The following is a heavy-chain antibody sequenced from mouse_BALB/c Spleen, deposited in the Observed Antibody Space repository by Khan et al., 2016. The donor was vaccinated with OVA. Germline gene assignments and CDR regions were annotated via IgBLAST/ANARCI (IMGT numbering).Heavy chain of an antibody. CDR1: GYSITSEYT. CDR2: ISYSGNT. J-gene: IGHJ3*01. Sequence: EVKLEVSGPGLVKPSQSLSLTCTVTGYSITSEYTWNWIRQFPGHKLEWMGFISYSGNTRYNPSLKSRISITRDTSKNQFFLQLNSVTSEDTATXYSARKDCYAYDTFPYWGQGTLFTVSA. CDR3: ARKDCYAYDTFPY. D-gene: IGHD2-2*01. V-gene: IGHV3-2*02.